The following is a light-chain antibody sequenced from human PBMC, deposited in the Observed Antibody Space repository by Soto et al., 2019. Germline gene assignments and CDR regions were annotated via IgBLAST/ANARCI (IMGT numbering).Light chain of an antibody. CDR1: SSDVGGYNY. Sequence: QSVLTQPASVSGSPGQSITISCTGTSSDVGGYNYVSWYQQHPGKAPKLMIYEVNNRPSGVSNRFSGSKSGNTASLTISGLQAEDEADYYCTSYTSSSTYAFGTGTKVTVL. CDR3: TSYTSSSTYA. CDR2: EVN. V-gene: IGLV2-14*01. J-gene: IGLJ1*01.